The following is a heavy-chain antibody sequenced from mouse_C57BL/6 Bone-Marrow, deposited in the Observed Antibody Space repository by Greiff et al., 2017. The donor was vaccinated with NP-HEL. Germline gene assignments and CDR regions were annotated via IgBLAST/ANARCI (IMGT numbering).Heavy chain of an antibody. J-gene: IGHJ3*01. CDR3: ARRLTGTLAY. CDR1: GGKWRRKG. Sequence: DVQLVESGGDLVKPGGSLKLYWGEGGGKWRRKGREGGGKTRGGGLEWVATISSGGSYTYYPDSVKGRFTISRDNAKNTLYLQMSSLKSEDTAMYYCARRLTGTLAYWGQGTLVTVSA. D-gene: IGHD4-1*01. CDR2: ISSGGSYT. V-gene: IGHV5-6*01.